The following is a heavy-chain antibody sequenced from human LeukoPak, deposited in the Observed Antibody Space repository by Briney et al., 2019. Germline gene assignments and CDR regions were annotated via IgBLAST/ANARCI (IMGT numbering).Heavy chain of an antibody. V-gene: IGHV4-39*01. CDR1: GGPISSSSYY. Sequence: QTSETLSLTCTVSGGPISSSSYYWGWIRQPPGKGLERIGSIYYSGSTYYNPSLKSRVTISVDTSKNRFSLKLSSVAAADTAVYYCARHDYYGCVDYWGQGTLVTVS. CDR2: IYYSGST. D-gene: IGHD3-10*01. CDR3: ARHDYYGCVDY. J-gene: IGHJ4*02.